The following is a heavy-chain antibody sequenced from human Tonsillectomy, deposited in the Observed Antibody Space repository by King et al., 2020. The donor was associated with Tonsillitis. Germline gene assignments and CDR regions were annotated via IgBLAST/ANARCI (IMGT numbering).Heavy chain of an antibody. V-gene: IGHV3-7*01. D-gene: IGHD3-22*01. Sequence: VQLVESGGGLXQPXGSLXLSXAASGFTFXXYWXXWVRXXXGXGLXXVXXXXXXGXXXYXXXXVXXRFTISRDXXXNSLYLQMXXLRAEDTAVYYCARERDSSGYYWEVDYWGQGTLVTVSS. CDR1: GFTFXXYW. CDR2: XXXXGXXX. CDR3: ARERDSSGYYWEVDY. J-gene: IGHJ4*02.